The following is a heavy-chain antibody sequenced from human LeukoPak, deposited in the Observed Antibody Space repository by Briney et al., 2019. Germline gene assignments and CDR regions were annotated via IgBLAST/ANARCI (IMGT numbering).Heavy chain of an antibody. V-gene: IGHV1-18*01. J-gene: IGHJ4*02. CDR2: SSAYNGDT. CDR1: GGTFSSYA. D-gene: IGHD3-10*01. CDR3: TRDLGTYTSSGSIFFDY. Sequence: ASVKVSCKASGGTFSSYAFSWVRQAPGQGLEWMGWSSAYNGDTKYAQKFQGRVTMTTDTSTSTAYMEMRSLRSDDTAVFYCTRDLGTYTSSGSIFFDYWGQGTLVTVSS.